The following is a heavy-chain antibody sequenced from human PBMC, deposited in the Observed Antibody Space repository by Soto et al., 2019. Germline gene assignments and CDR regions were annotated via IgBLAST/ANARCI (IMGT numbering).Heavy chain of an antibody. CDR2: INPNSGGT. CDR1: GYTFSCYY. J-gene: IGHJ4*02. V-gene: IGHV1-2*02. CDR3: ARDLTYYYDSSGYGGDY. D-gene: IGHD3-22*01. Sequence: XSVKVSCRASGYTFSCYYMHWVRQAPGQGLEWMGWINPNSGGTNYSQKFQGRVTITRDTSISTAYMELSRLRSDDTAVYYCARDLTYYYDSSGYGGDYWGQVTLVTVPS.